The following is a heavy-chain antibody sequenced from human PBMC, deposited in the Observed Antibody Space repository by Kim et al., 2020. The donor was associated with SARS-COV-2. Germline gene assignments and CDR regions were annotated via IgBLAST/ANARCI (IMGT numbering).Heavy chain of an antibody. CDR2: IWYVGSNK. V-gene: IGHV3-33*01. D-gene: IGHD3-10*01. CDR3: ARDGWRTERITMVRGVIRRYYMDV. CDR1: GFTFSSYG. Sequence: GGSLRLSCAASGFTFSSYGMHWVRQAPGKGLEWVAVIWYVGSNKYYADSVKGRFTISRDNSKNTLYLQMNSLRAEDTAVYYCARDGWRTERITMVRGVIRRYYMDVWGTGTTVTVSS. J-gene: IGHJ6*03.